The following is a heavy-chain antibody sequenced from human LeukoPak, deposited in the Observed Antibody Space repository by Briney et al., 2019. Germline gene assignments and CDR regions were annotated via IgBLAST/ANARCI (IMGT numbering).Heavy chain of an antibody. Sequence: GGSLRLSCAASGFTFNTYWMIWVRQAQGKGLDWVANINQDGSVRYYVASVKGRFTISRDNAKNLVHLQMNSLRAEDTAVYYCARKGLPDYWGQGTMVTVSS. CDR1: GFTFNTYW. D-gene: IGHD2-21*02. V-gene: IGHV3-7*01. CDR3: ARKGLPDY. J-gene: IGHJ4*02. CDR2: INQDGSVR.